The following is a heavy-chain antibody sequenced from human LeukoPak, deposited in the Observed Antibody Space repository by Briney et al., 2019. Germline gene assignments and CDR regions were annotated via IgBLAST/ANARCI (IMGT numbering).Heavy chain of an antibody. CDR1: GFTFSSYG. D-gene: IGHD6-19*01. CDR3: AKVPASYSSGWYGGAFGI. CDR2: ISYDGSNK. V-gene: IGHV3-30*18. Sequence: GGSLRLSCAASGFTFSSYGMHWVRQAPGKGLEWVAVISYDGSNKYYADSVKGRFTISRDNSKNTLYLQMNSLRAEDTAVYYCAKVPASYSSGWYGGAFGIWGQGTMVTVSS. J-gene: IGHJ3*02.